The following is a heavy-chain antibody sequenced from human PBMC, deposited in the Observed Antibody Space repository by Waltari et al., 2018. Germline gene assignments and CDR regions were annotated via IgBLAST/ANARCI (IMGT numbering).Heavy chain of an antibody. CDR1: GFTFSSYA. V-gene: IGHV3-30*04. Sequence: QVQLVDSGGGVVQPGRSLRLYCAASGFTFSSYAMHWVRQAPGKGLEWGAVMSYDGSNKYDADSVKGRFTISRDNSKNTLYLQMNSLRAEDTAVYYCARARGSDSGYDYWGQGTLVTVSS. CDR3: ARARGSDSGYDY. CDR2: MSYDGSNK. J-gene: IGHJ4*02. D-gene: IGHD2-21*02.